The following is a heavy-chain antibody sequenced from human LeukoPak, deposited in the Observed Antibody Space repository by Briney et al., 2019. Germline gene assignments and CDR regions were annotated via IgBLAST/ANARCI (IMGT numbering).Heavy chain of an antibody. D-gene: IGHD1-26*01. V-gene: IGHV1-2*02. CDR1: GYTFTDYY. Sequence: GASVKVSCKSSGYTFTDYYLFWVRQAPGQGLKWMGWINPNGGGTNFAQQFQGRVTMTRDMSITTAYMELSRLKSDDTAVYYCARRGSYYGGDAFDIWGQGTLVTVSS. J-gene: IGHJ3*02. CDR2: INPNGGGT. CDR3: ARRGSYYGGDAFDI.